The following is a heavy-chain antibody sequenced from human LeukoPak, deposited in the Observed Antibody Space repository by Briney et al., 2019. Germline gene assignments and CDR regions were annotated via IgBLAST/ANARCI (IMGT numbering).Heavy chain of an antibody. Sequence: ASVKLSCKASGYPFISYDINWVRQATGQGLEWMGWMNPNSGNTGYAQRFQGRVTMTRNTSISTAYMEVSSLRSEDTAMYFCARGRGYSNGWFEADDYWGQGTLVTVSS. D-gene: IGHD6-19*01. V-gene: IGHV1-8*01. CDR1: GYPFISYD. J-gene: IGHJ4*02. CDR2: MNPNSGNT. CDR3: ARGRGYSNGWFEADDY.